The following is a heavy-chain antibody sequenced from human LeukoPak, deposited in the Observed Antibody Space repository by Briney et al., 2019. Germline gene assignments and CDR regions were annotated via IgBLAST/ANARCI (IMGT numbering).Heavy chain of an antibody. V-gene: IGHV4-34*01. CDR1: GGSFSGYY. J-gene: IGHJ4*02. CDR3: ARGQYSYGSYFDY. D-gene: IGHD5-18*01. CDR2: INHSGST. Sequence: SETLSLTCAVYGGSFSGYYWSWIRQPPGKGLEWIGEINHSGSTNYNPSLKSRVTISVDTSKNQFSLKLSSVTAADTAVYYCARGQYSYGSYFDYWGQGTLVTVSP.